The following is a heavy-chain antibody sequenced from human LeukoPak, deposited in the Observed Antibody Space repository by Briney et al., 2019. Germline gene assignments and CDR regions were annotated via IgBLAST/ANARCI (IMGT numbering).Heavy chain of an antibody. Sequence: ASVKVSCKASGYSFISHYMHWVRQAPGQGLEWLGLINPSGSSTLYAQKFQGRITMTRDMSTTTDYMELSSLTYDDTAVYYCARDNSVGDVAWWFDPWGQGTLVTASS. CDR2: INPSGSST. CDR1: GYSFISHY. V-gene: IGHV1-46*01. CDR3: ARDNSVGDVAWWFDP. J-gene: IGHJ5*02. D-gene: IGHD1-26*01.